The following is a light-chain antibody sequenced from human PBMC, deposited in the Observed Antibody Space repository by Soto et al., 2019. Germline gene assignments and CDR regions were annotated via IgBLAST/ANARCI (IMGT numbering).Light chain of an antibody. V-gene: IGKV1-39*01. CDR1: QGISSY. CDR3: QQSYSTPTIT. CDR2: AAS. J-gene: IGKJ5*01. Sequence: IQLTQSPSSLSASLGDRVTITCRASQGISSYLAWYQQKPGKAPKLLIYAASTLQSGVPSRFSGSGSGTDFTLTISSLQPEDFATYYCQQSYSTPTITFCQGTRLEVK.